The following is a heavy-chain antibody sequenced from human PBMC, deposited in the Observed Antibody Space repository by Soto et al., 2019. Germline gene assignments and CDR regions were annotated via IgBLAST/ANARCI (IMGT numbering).Heavy chain of an antibody. V-gene: IGHV3-64D*08. J-gene: IGHJ4*02. CDR3: VKGPPRIPAGYFDY. D-gene: IGHD2-15*01. Sequence: GGSLSLSCSASGFTFSSYAMHWVRQAPGKGLEYVSAISSNGGSTYYADSVKGRFTISRDNSKNTLYLQMSSLRAEDTAVYYCVKGPPRIPAGYFDYWGQGTLVTVSS. CDR1: GFTFSSYA. CDR2: ISSNGGST.